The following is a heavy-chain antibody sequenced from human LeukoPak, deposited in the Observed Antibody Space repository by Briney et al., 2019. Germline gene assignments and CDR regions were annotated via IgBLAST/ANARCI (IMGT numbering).Heavy chain of an antibody. D-gene: IGHD3-10*01. Sequence: ASVKVSCKASGYTFTGYYVHWVRQAPGQGLEWMGWVNPNSGGTNYAQKFQGRVTMTRETSISTASMELNSLRSDDTAAYYCARGDMVRGLYYMDVWGRGTTVTVSS. CDR3: ARGDMVRGLYYMDV. V-gene: IGHV1-2*02. CDR1: GYTFTGYY. J-gene: IGHJ6*03. CDR2: VNPNSGGT.